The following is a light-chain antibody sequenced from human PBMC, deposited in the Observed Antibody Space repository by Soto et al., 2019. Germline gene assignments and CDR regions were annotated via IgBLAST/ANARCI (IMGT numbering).Light chain of an antibody. CDR3: QQYGSPIT. CDR1: QSVSSSY. J-gene: IGKJ5*01. Sequence: EIVLTQSPGTLSLSPGERATLSCRASQSVSSSYLAWYQQKPGQAPRLLIYGASSRATGLPDRFSGSGSGTDFPLTISRLEPEDFAVYYCQQYGSPITFGQGTRLEIK. CDR2: GAS. V-gene: IGKV3-20*01.